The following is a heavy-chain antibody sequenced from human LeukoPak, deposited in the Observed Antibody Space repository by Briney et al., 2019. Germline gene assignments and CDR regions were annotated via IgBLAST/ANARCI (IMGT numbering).Heavy chain of an antibody. V-gene: IGHV1-2*02. CDR2: INPNSGGT. Sequence: ASVKVSCKASGYTFTGYYMHWVRQAPGQGLEWMGWINPNSGGTNYAQKFQGGVTMTRDTSISTAYMELSRLRSDDTAVYYCARDRLIDYYYGSGSYPYWGQGTLVTVSS. CDR3: ARDRLIDYYYGSGSYPY. D-gene: IGHD3-10*01. J-gene: IGHJ4*02. CDR1: GYTFTGYY.